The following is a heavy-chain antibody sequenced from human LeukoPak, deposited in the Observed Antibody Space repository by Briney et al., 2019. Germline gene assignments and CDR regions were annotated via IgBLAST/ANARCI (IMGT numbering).Heavy chain of an antibody. J-gene: IGHJ6*03. D-gene: IGHD4-11*01. CDR2: IYATGTT. Sequence: SETLSLTCTVSGGSISSYYWSWIRQPAGKGLEWIGRIYATGTTNYNPSLQSRVTLSVDTSKNQFSLKLSSVTAADTAMYYCARLTTIRSMDVWGKGTTVIVSS. CDR3: ARLTTIRSMDV. V-gene: IGHV4-4*07. CDR1: GGSISSYY.